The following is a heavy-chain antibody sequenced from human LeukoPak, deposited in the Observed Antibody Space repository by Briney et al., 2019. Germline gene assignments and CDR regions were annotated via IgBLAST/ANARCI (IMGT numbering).Heavy chain of an antibody. D-gene: IGHD1-1*01. V-gene: IGHV4-59*01. CDR3: ARVLTTGTTNYYYYMDV. CDR2: SGST. Sequence: SETLSLTCTVSGGSISSYYWSWIRQPPGKGLEWIGYSGSTNYNPSLKSRVTISVDTSKNQLSLKLSSVTAADTAVYYCARVLTTGTTNYYYYMDVWGKGTTVTVSS. J-gene: IGHJ6*03. CDR1: GGSISSYY.